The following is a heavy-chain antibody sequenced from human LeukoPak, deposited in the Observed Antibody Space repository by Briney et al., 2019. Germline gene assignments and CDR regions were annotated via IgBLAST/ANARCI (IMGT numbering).Heavy chain of an antibody. CDR1: GGSISSGGYY. D-gene: IGHD5-18*01. CDR2: IYYSGST. CDR3: ARVRSPGYSYGYAFYFDY. V-gene: IGHV4-31*03. J-gene: IGHJ4*02. Sequence: PSETLSLTCTVSGGSISSGGYYWSWIRQHPGKGLEWIGYIYYSGSTYYNPSLKSRVTISVDTSKNQFSLKLSSVTAADTAVYYCARVRSPGYSYGYAFYFDYWGQGTLVTVSS.